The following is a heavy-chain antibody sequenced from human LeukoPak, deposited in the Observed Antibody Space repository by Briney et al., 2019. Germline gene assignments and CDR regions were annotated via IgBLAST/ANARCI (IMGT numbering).Heavy chain of an antibody. CDR1: GFTFSSYS. CDR3: AREGGYSFGSAYDY. J-gene: IGHJ4*02. D-gene: IGHD5-18*01. Sequence: GGSLRLSCAASGFTFSSYSMNWVRQAPGKGLEWVANIRKDSGDKQYVDSVRSRFTISRDNAEKSLYLQMSSLRAEDTAVYYCAREGGYSFGSAYDYWGQGTLVTVSS. V-gene: IGHV3-7*01. CDR2: IRKDSGDK.